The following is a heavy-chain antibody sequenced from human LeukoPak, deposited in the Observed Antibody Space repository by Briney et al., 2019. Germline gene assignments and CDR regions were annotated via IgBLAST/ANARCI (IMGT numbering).Heavy chain of an antibody. CDR2: INPSGNST. D-gene: IGHD5-12*01. Sequence: ASVKVSCKASGYTFTSYYMHCVRQAPGQGLEWMGMINPSGNSTSYAQNFQGRVTMTRDTSTSTVYMELSSLRSEDTAVYYCARDLYRGYRGVFDPWGQGTLVTVSS. CDR3: ARDLYRGYRGVFDP. CDR1: GYTFTSYY. J-gene: IGHJ5*02. V-gene: IGHV1-46*01.